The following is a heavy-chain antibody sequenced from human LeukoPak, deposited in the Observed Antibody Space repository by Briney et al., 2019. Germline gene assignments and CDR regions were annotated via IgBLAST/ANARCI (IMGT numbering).Heavy chain of an antibody. V-gene: IGHV3-23*01. D-gene: IGHD3-10*01. CDR2: IRGSGTNT. CDR1: GFTFSTYG. Sequence: PGGSLRLSCAASGFTFSTYGMSWVRQAPGKGLEWVSAIRGSGTNTYYADSVKGRFTISRDNSKNTLYLQMNSLRAEDTAVYYCAKGSQNEITMVRGVIIWGQGTLVTVSS. J-gene: IGHJ4*02. CDR3: AKGSQNEITMVRGVII.